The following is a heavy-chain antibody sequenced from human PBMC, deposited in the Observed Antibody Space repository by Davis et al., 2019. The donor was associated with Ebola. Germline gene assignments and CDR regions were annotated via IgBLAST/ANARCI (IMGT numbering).Heavy chain of an antibody. V-gene: IGHV3-15*01. D-gene: IGHD5-24*01. Sequence: GESLKISCAASGFTFSNAWMSWVRQAPGKGLEWVGRIKSKTDGGTTDYAAPVKGRFTISRDDSKNTLYLQMNSLKTEDTAVYYCTTAGLGWLQFVGWGQGTLVTVSS. CDR1: GFTFSNAW. J-gene: IGHJ4*02. CDR3: TTAGLGWLQFVG. CDR2: IKSKTDGGTT.